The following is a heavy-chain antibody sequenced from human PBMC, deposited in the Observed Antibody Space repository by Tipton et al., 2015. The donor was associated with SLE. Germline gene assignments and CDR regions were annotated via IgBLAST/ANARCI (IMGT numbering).Heavy chain of an antibody. Sequence: TLSLTCTVSGGSISSADYYWSWIRQHPGKGLEWIGYIYYTMSAYYNPSLKSRVTISVDTSKNQFSLKLNSVTATDAAVYYCARASFIVGSTTFWFDPWGQGALVIVSS. J-gene: IGHJ5*02. CDR2: IYYTMSA. D-gene: IGHD1-26*01. CDR1: GGSISSADYY. V-gene: IGHV4-30-4*08. CDR3: ARASFIVGSTTFWFDP.